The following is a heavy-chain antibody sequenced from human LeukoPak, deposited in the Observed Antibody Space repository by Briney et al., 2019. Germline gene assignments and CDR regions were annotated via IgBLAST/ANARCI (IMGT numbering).Heavy chain of an antibody. CDR2: IYRGGGST. J-gene: IGHJ4*02. CDR1: GFTVSSNY. Sequence: GGSLRLSCAASGFTVSSNYMSWVRQAPGKGLEWVSTIYRGGGSTYHADSVKGRFTISRGNSKNTLYLQMNSLRAEDTAVYYCARDGLGDWSYDYWGQGSLVTVSS. V-gene: IGHV3-66*01. CDR3: ARDGLGDWSYDY. D-gene: IGHD2-21*02.